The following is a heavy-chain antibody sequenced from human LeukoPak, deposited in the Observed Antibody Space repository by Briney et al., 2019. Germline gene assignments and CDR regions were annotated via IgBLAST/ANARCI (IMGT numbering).Heavy chain of an antibody. Sequence: SETLSPTCTVSGGSISSYYWSWIRQPPGKGLEWIGYIYYSGSTNYNPSLKSRVTISVDTSKNQFSLKLSSVTAADTAAYYCARHRPGPFDPWGQGTLVTVSS. CDR2: IYYSGST. D-gene: IGHD1-14*01. CDR1: GGSISSYY. CDR3: ARHRPGPFDP. V-gene: IGHV4-59*08. J-gene: IGHJ5*02.